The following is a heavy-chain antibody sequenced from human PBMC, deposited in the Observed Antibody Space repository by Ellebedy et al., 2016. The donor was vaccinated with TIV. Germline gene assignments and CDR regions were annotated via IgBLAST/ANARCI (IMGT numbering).Heavy chain of an antibody. Sequence: GGSLRLSCKGSGYSFTSYWIGWVRQMPGKGLEWMGIIYPGDSDTRYSPSFQGQVTISADKSISTAYLQWSSLKASDTAMYYCARHQVVPAVTPYWYFDLWGRGTLVTVSS. V-gene: IGHV5-51*01. D-gene: IGHD2-2*01. J-gene: IGHJ2*01. CDR1: GYSFTSYW. CDR2: IYPGDSDT. CDR3: ARHQVVPAVTPYWYFDL.